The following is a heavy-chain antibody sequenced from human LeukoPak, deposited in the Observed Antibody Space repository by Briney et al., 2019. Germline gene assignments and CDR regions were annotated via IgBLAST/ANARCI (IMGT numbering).Heavy chain of an antibody. J-gene: IGHJ4*02. CDR2: INHSGST. Sequence: SETLSLTCAVYGGSFSGYYWSWIRQPPGKGLEWVGEINHSGSTNYNPSLKSRVTISVDTSKNQFSLKLSSVTAADTAVYYCARVNYDSSGYYYDYFDYWGQGTLVTVSS. V-gene: IGHV4-34*01. CDR3: ARVNYDSSGYYYDYFDY. CDR1: GGSFSGYY. D-gene: IGHD3-22*01.